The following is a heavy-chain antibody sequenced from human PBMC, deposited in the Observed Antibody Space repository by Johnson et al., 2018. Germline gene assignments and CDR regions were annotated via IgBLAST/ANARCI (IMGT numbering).Heavy chain of an antibody. V-gene: IGHV3-7*01. CDR1: GFTLDGYA. CDR2: IKQDGREK. Sequence: VQLVQSGGGLVQPGRSLRLSCAASGFTLDGYAIHWVRQGPGKGLEWVANIKQDGREKYYVDSVKGRFTISRDNAKNSLCLQMNSLRAEDTAVYDWGGAGGYDYWGYDDGMDVWGQGATGTVSS. J-gene: IGHJ6*02. CDR3: GGAGGYDYWGYDDGMDV. D-gene: IGHD3-3*01.